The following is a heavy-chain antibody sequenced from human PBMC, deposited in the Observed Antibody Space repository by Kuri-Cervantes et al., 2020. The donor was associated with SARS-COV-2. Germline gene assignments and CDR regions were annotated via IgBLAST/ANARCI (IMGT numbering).Heavy chain of an antibody. Sequence: ASVKVSCKASGYTFTGYYMHWVRQAPGQGLEWMGCINPNSGGTNYAQKLQGRVTMTRDTSISTAYMELSRLRADDTAVYYCARPLRWLQRFDYWGQGTLVTVSS. CDR1: GYTFTGYY. CDR2: INPNSGGT. CDR3: ARPLRWLQRFDY. V-gene: IGHV1-2*02. J-gene: IGHJ4*02. D-gene: IGHD5-12*01.